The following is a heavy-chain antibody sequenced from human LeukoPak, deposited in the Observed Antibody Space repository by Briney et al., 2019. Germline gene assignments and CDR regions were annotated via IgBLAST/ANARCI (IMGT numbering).Heavy chain of an antibody. V-gene: IGHV3-7*01. CDR1: GFTFSNYW. CDR3: ARGNREPGASDI. CDR2: IKRDGSDK. Sequence: GGSLRLSCVVSGFTFSNYWMNWVRQAPGKGLECVASIKRDGSDKSYVDSVKGRFTVSRDNAKISLYLQMNSLRAEDTAVYFCARGNREPGASDIWGQGTMVTVSS. D-gene: IGHD1-14*01. J-gene: IGHJ3*02.